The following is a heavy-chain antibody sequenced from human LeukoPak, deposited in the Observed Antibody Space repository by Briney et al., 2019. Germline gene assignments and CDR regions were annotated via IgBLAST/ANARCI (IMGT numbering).Heavy chain of an antibody. CDR3: ARLTGTTGFDY. CDR2: IKQDGSDK. V-gene: IGHV3-7*01. CDR1: GFPFSSYW. Sequence: GGSLRLSCAASGFPFSSYWMSWVRQAPGKGLEWVANIKQDGSDKYYVGSVKGRFTISRDNARKSLYLQLNSLRADDTAVYYCARLTGTTGFDYWGQGTLVTVSS. J-gene: IGHJ4*02. D-gene: IGHD1-1*01.